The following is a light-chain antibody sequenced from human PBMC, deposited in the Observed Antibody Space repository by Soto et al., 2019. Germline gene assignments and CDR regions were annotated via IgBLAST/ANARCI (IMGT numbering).Light chain of an antibody. CDR1: QRISSY. Sequence: DVQLTQSPSSLAASVGDSITITCRARQRISSYLNWYQHKPGKAPKLLIAVASNLYSGVPSRLSGAGSGTDFALTVSNLQPEDFATYSCQPSNTTPLTFGVGTKVEIK. J-gene: IGKJ4*01. CDR2: VAS. CDR3: QPSNTTPLT. V-gene: IGKV1-39*01.